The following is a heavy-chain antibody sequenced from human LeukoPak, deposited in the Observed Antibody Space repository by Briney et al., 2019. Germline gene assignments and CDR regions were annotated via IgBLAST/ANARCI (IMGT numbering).Heavy chain of an antibody. D-gene: IGHD2-15*01. V-gene: IGHV3-74*03. CDR1: GFTFSSHW. J-gene: IGHJ3*02. CDR3: ARSKSWYSTDAFGI. Sequence: GGSLRLSCAASGFTFSSHWMHWVRQAPGKGLVWVSRFNGDGSNTTYADSVKGRFTISRDNAKNTLYLQMNSLRAEDTAVYHCARSKSWYSTDAFGIWGQGTMVTVSS. CDR2: FNGDGSNT.